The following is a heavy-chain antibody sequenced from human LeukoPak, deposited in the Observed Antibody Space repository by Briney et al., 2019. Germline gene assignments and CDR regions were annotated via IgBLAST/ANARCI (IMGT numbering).Heavy chain of an antibody. CDR1: GYTFSSYG. V-gene: IGHV1-18*01. D-gene: IGHD2-15*01. J-gene: IGHJ4*02. Sequence: ASVKVSFKASGYTFSSYGITWVRQAPGQGLEWMGWISAYNGNSNYAQKVQGRVTMTTDTSTSTAYMELRSLRSDDTAVYYCARIKCSGGSCYPAAFDWGQGTLVIVSS. CDR2: ISAYNGNS. CDR3: ARIKCSGGSCYPAAFD.